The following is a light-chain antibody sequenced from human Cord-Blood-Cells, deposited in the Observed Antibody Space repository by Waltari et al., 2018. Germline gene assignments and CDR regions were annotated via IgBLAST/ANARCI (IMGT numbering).Light chain of an antibody. CDR3: CSYAGSSTLNV. J-gene: IGLJ6*01. CDR1: SRDVGSYNL. Sequence: QSALTQPASVSGSPGQSITISCTGTSRDVGSYNLVSRYQQHPGKAPKLMIYEVSKRPSGVSNRFSGSKSGNTASLTISGLQAEDEADYYCCSYAGSSTLNVFGSGTKVTVL. V-gene: IGLV2-23*02. CDR2: EVS.